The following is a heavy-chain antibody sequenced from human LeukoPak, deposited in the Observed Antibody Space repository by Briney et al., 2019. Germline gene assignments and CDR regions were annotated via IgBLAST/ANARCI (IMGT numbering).Heavy chain of an antibody. D-gene: IGHD3-9*01. J-gene: IGHJ4*02. Sequence: PSETLSLTCAVYGGSFSGYYWSWIRQPPGKGLDWIGEINHSGSTNYNPSLKSRVTISVDTSKNQFSLKLSSVTAADTAFYKRKTAYDILTGYTRSFDYWGQGTLVTVSS. CDR1: GGSFSGYY. V-gene: IGHV4-34*01. CDR3: KTAYDILTGYTRSFDY. CDR2: INHSGST.